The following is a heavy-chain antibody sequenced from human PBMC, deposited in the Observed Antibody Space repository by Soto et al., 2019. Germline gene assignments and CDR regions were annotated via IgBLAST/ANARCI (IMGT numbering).Heavy chain of an antibody. D-gene: IGHD5-18*01. Sequence: SVKVSCKASGGTFSSNAINWVRQAPGQGPEWMGGILPIFNTANYAQNFQGRVTITADESTSTSYMELTSLKSEDTDIYYCATGGRGYSSSFPQYYLKYWRHGTLVTFCS. CDR3: ATGGRGYSSSFPQYYLKY. CDR2: ILPIFNTA. V-gene: IGHV1-69*13. CDR1: GGTFSSNA. J-gene: IGHJ4*01.